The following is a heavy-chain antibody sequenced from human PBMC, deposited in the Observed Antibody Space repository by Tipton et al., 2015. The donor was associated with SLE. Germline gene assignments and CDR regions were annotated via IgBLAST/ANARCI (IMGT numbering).Heavy chain of an antibody. J-gene: IGHJ2*01. CDR1: GGSINSYY. V-gene: IGHV4-59*07. D-gene: IGHD6-6*01. CDR3: ASQREARIAARPSWYFDL. Sequence: TLSLTCTVSGGSINSYYWSWIRQPPGKGLEWIGYIYYSGSTNYNPSLKSRVTISVDTSKNQFSLKLSSVTAADTAVYYCASQREARIAARPSWYFDLWGRGTLVTVSS. CDR2: IYYSGST.